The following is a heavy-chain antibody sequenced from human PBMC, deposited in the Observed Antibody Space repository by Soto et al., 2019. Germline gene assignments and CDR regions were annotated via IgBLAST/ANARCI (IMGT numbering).Heavy chain of an antibody. J-gene: IGHJ3*01. Sequence: PGGSLRLSCAAYGFTFSRYAMHWIRQAPGTGLEWVAVISYNENNKYYGDYVKSRLSIYRDNFKNTLSLQMKSLRVEDTAVYYCVRDAFYFDSGTHWGQGTMVTVSS. CDR3: VRDAFYFDSGTH. V-gene: IGHV3-30-3*01. CDR2: ISYNENNK. D-gene: IGHD3-10*01. CDR1: GFTFSRYA.